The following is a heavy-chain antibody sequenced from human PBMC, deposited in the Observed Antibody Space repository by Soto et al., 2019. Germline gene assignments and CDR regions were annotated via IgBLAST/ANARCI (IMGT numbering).Heavy chain of an antibody. CDR3: ARDHLILPAHDFFYGSDV. CDR1: GFTFSMYS. D-gene: IGHD2-21*02. J-gene: IGHJ6*01. Sequence: GGSLRLSCEVSGFTFSMYSMSWVRQSPGKGLEWVAKIPQDGVDGHYADSVKGRFIISRDNDKNSLHLQLNNLRAEDTAVYYCARDHLILPAHDFFYGSDVWGRGATVKSPQ. CDR2: IPQDGVDG. V-gene: IGHV3-7*03.